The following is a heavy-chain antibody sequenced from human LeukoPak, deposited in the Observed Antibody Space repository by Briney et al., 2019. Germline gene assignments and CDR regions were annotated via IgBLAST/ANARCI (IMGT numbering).Heavy chain of an antibody. CDR3: ASGRMVRGVTISYYFDY. V-gene: IGHV3-33*01. CDR1: GFTFRSYG. D-gene: IGHD3-10*01. CDR2: IWYDGTNK. J-gene: IGHJ4*02. Sequence: PGGSLRLSCAASGFTFRSYGMHWVRHAPGKGLEWVAIIWYDGTNKYYADSVKGRFTISRDNSKNTLYLQMNSLRVEDTAVYYCASGRMVRGVTISYYFDYWGQGTLVTVPS.